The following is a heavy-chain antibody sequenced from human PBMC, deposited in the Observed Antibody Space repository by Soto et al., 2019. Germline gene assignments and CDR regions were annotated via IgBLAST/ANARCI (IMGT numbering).Heavy chain of an antibody. CDR3: ARVKACSGGSCYPQHLDL. CDR1: GGSISSYY. V-gene: IGHV4-59*01. J-gene: IGHJ2*01. Sequence: QVQLQESGPGLVKPSETLSLTCIVSGGSISSYYWTWIRQPPGKGLEWIGYIYYSGSTNYNPSLMSRVTISVDTSKNQFSLKLSSVTAADTAVYYCARVKACSGGSCYPQHLDLWGRGTLVTVSS. CDR2: IYYSGST. D-gene: IGHD2-15*01.